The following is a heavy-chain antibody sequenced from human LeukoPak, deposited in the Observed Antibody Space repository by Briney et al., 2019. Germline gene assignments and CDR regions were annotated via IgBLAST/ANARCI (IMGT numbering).Heavy chain of an antibody. V-gene: IGHV4-39*01. Sequence: SETLSLTCIVSGGSVTFSSYYWGWIRQPPRKGLEWIGSIDYSGSTYYNPSLESRVTISADTSNSQFSLKLSSVTAPDTAVYYCARQSTDGGNPIDFWGQGTLVTVSS. CDR3: ARQSTDGGNPIDF. CDR2: IDYSGST. CDR1: GGSVTFSSYY. J-gene: IGHJ4*02. D-gene: IGHD4-23*01.